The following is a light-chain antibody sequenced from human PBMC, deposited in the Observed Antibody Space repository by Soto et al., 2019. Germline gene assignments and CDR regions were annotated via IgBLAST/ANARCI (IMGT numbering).Light chain of an antibody. CDR2: SNH. Sequence: QSVLTQPPSVSGAPGERVTISCTGSSSDIGAGYRVRWYQQVPGTAPKLLIYSNHQRPSGVPDRFSGSASGTSASLAISGLPSEDEADYYCAAWDDSLNGRWVFGGGTKLTVL. J-gene: IGLJ3*02. CDR3: AAWDDSLNGRWV. V-gene: IGLV1-44*01. CDR1: SSDIGAGYR.